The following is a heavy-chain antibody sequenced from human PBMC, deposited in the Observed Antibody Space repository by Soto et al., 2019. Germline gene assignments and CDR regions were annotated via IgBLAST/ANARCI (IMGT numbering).Heavy chain of an antibody. CDR2: IYYSGST. D-gene: IGHD6-19*01. J-gene: IGHJ4*02. CDR1: GGSLSSISYY. CDR3: ARPRAGNFDY. Sequence: XTLSPPCSVPGGSLSSISYYWGWIRQPPGKGLEWIWSIYYSGSTYYKPSLKSRVAISVDTSKNQFSLKLSSVTAADTAVYYCARPRAGNFDYWGQGTLGTVSS. V-gene: IGHV4-39*01.